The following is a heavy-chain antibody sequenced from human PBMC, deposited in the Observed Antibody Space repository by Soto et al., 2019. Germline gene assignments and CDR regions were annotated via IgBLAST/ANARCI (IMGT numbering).Heavy chain of an antibody. CDR2: IYYSGST. CDR3: ARESSISGSAIDP. J-gene: IGHJ5*02. V-gene: IGHV4-30-4*01. CDR1: GDSIRSGDYY. D-gene: IGHD3-10*01. Sequence: PSETLSLTCTVSGDSIRSGDYYWTWIRQPPGKSLEWIGYIYYSGSTYYNPSLNSRVTIAVDTSMNQFSLKLRSVTAADTAVYYCARESSISGSAIDPWGQGTLVTVSS.